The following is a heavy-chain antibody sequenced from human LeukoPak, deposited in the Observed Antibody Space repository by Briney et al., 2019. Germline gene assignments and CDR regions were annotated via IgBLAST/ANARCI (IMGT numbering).Heavy chain of an antibody. Sequence: PGGSLRLSCAASGFTFSSYGMNWVRQAPGKGLEWVSSISSSSSYIYYADSVKGRFTISRDNAKNSLYLQMNSLRAEDTAVYYCARADYGDYVFDYWGQGTLVTVSS. CDR3: ARADYGDYVFDY. D-gene: IGHD4-17*01. CDR2: ISSSSSYI. CDR1: GFTFSSYG. J-gene: IGHJ4*02. V-gene: IGHV3-21*01.